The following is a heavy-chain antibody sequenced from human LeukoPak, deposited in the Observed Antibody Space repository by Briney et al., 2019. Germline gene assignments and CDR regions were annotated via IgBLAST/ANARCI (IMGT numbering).Heavy chain of an antibody. V-gene: IGHV6-1*01. CDR2: TYYRSKWYN. D-gene: IGHD1-26*01. CDR3: AREALPSIVGATTGFDY. J-gene: IGHJ4*02. CDR1: GDSVSSNSAA. Sequence: SQTLSLTCAISGDSVSSNSAAWNWIRQSPSRGLEWLGRTYYRSKWYNDYAVSVKSRITINPDTSKNQFSLQLNSVTPEDTAVYYCAREALPSIVGATTGFDYWGQGTPVTVSS.